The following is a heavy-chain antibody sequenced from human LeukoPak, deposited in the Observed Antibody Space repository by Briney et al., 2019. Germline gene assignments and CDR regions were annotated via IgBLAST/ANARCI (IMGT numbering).Heavy chain of an antibody. CDR3: AKDGYDGSGAYIDN. CDR1: GFTISSYG. Sequence: GGSLRLSCAASGFTISSYGMHWVRQAPGKGLEWVAVIWYDGSNKYYADSVKGRFTISRDNSKNTLYLQMNSLRAEDTAVYHCAKDGYDGSGAYIDNWGQGTLVTVSS. D-gene: IGHD3-22*01. V-gene: IGHV3-30*02. J-gene: IGHJ4*02. CDR2: IWYDGSNK.